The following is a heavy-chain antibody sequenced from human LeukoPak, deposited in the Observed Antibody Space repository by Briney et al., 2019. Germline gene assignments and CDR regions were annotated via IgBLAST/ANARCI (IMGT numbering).Heavy chain of an antibody. J-gene: IGHJ4*02. V-gene: IGHV5-51*01. Sequence: GESLKISCKGSGYRFTNYRIAWVRQVPGKGLEWMGIIYPDDSETTYSPSFQGHVTISADKSFSTAYLEWSTLKASDTAMYFCARLDEGFYYDGWGLNFWGQGTLVTVSS. CDR1: GYRFTNYR. D-gene: IGHD3-16*01. CDR3: ARLDEGFYYDGWGLNF. CDR2: IYPDDSET.